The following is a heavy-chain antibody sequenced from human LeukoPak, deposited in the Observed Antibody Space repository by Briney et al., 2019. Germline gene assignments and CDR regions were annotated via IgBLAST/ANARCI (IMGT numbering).Heavy chain of an antibody. V-gene: IGHV1-24*01. D-gene: IGHD3-22*01. J-gene: IGHJ4*02. Sequence: ASVKVSCKVSGYTLTELSMHWVRQAPGKGLEWMGGFDPEDGETIYAQKFQGRVTMTEDTSTDTAYMELSSLSSEDTAVYYCATPTMIGYYFDYWGQGTLVTVSS. CDR1: GYTLTELS. CDR2: FDPEDGET. CDR3: ATPTMIGYYFDY.